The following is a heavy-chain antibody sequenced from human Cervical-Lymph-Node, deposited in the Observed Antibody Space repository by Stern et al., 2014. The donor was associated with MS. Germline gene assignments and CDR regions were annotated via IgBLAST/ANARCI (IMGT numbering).Heavy chain of an antibody. Sequence: QLVESGAEVKKPGSSMNVSCKTSGGTFSSSYAITWLRQAPGQGLEWMGRIIPILGLANYAHNFQGRVTITADTSTNTTYLELSSLRSEDTAVYYCARGIVSNRAAATQHNLFDPWGQGTLVTVSS. D-gene: IGHD2-15*01. J-gene: IGHJ5*02. CDR1: GGTFSSSYA. CDR3: ARGIVSNRAAATQHNLFDP. V-gene: IGHV1-69*04. CDR2: IIPILGLA.